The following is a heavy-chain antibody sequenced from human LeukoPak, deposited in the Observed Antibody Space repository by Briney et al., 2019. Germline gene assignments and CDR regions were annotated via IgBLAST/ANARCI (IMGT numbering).Heavy chain of an antibody. CDR2: IRSKAYGGTT. CDR1: GFTFGDYA. D-gene: IGHD4-17*01. J-gene: IGHJ4*02. V-gene: IGHV3-49*03. Sequence: GGSLRLSCTASGFTFGDYAMSWFRQAPGKGLEWVGFIRSKAYGGTTEYAASVKGRFTISRDDSKSIAYPQMNSLKTEDTAVYYCTGDYGDYVSDYWGQGTLVTVSS. CDR3: TGDYGDYVSDY.